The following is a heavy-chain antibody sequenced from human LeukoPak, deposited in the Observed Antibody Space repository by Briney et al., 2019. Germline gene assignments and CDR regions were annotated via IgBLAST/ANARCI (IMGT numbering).Heavy chain of an antibody. CDR3: ARVEITDYMDV. Sequence: GGSLRLSCAASGFTFDDYGMSWVRQAPGKGLEWVSGINWNGGSTGYADSVKGRFTISRDNAKNSLYLQMDSLRAEDTALYYCARVEITDYMDVWGKGTTVTVSS. J-gene: IGHJ6*03. D-gene: IGHD3-10*01. CDR2: INWNGGST. V-gene: IGHV3-20*04. CDR1: GFTFDDYG.